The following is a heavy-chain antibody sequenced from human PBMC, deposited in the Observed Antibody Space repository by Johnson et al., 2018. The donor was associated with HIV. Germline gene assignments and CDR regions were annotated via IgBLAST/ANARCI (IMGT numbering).Heavy chain of an antibody. CDR1: GFSFSGYG. CDR3: AKVAVATAAGGVGLNI. CDR2: IRFDGTIK. Sequence: QVQLVESGGGVVQPGGSLRLSCVASGFSFSGYGMHWVRQAPGKGLEWVAFIRFDGTIKYDADSVRGRFILSRDLSKNTLFLQMNSLRADDTAVYYCAKVAVATAAGGVGLNIWGPGTMVTVSS. V-gene: IGHV3-30*02. J-gene: IGHJ3*02. D-gene: IGHD6-13*01.